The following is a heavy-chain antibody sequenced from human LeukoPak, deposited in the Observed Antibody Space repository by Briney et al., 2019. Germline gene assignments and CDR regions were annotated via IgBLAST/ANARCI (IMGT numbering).Heavy chain of an antibody. J-gene: IGHJ4*02. D-gene: IGHD2-15*01. CDR2: ISSSSSYI. V-gene: IGHV3-21*01. CDR3: ARVGSDGGYYFDY. CDR1: GFTFSSYG. Sequence: GGSLRLSCAASGFTFSSYGMHWVRQAPGKGLEWVSSISSSSSYIYYADSVKGRFTISGDNAKNSLYLQMNSLRAEDTAVYYCARVGSDGGYYFDYWGQGTLVTVSS.